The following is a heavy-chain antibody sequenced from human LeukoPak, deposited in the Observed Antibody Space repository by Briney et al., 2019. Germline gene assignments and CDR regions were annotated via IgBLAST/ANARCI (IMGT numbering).Heavy chain of an antibody. Sequence: GGSLRLSCAASGFNFNSYGMHWVRQAPGKGLEWVAVISYDGSNKYYADSVKGRFTISRDNSKNTLYLQMNSLRAEDTAVYYCAREVITQTIMGDYYYYYYMDVWGKGTTVTVSS. J-gene: IGHJ6*03. CDR2: ISYDGSNK. V-gene: IGHV3-30*19. D-gene: IGHD3-10*01. CDR1: GFNFNSYG. CDR3: AREVITQTIMGDYYYYYYMDV.